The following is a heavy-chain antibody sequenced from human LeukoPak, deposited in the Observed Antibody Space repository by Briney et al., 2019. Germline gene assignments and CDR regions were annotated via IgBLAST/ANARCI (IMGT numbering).Heavy chain of an antibody. D-gene: IGHD6-6*01. CDR1: GFTFSSYS. CDR2: ISSSSSYI. V-gene: IGHV3-21*01. J-gene: IGHJ4*02. Sequence: GGSLRISCAASGFTFSSYSMNWVRQAPGKGLEWVSSISSSSSYIYYADSVKGRFTISRDNAKNSLYLQMNSLRAEDTAVYYCASRGSEYSSSSRLLWGQGTLVTVSS. CDR3: ASRGSEYSSSSRLL.